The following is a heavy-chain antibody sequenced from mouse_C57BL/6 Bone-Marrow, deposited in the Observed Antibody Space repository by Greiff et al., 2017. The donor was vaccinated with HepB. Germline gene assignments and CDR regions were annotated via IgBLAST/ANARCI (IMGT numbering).Heavy chain of an antibody. CDR3: TRWGYFDV. V-gene: IGHV1-15*01. CDR1: GYTFTDYE. CDR2: IDPETGGT. Sequence: QVQLQQPGAELVKPGASVTLSCKASGYTFTDYEMHWVKQTPVHGLEWIGAIDPETGGTAYNQKFKGKAILTADKSSSTAYMELRSLTSEDSAVYYCTRWGYFDVWGTGTTVTVSS. J-gene: IGHJ1*03.